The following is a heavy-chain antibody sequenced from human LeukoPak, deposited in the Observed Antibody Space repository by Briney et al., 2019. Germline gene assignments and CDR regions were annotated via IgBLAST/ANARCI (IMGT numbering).Heavy chain of an antibody. Sequence: GESLKISCKGSGYSFSGYWIGWVRQMPGRGLDWMGIIYPGDSDTKYSPSFQGQVTISADKSISTAYLQWSSLKASDTAIYYCARHQGRDLQGAFDYYYYMDVWGKGTTVTVSS. CDR3: ARHQGRDLQGAFDYYYYMDV. V-gene: IGHV5-51*01. CDR1: GYSFSGYW. CDR2: IYPGDSDT. D-gene: IGHD4-11*01. J-gene: IGHJ6*03.